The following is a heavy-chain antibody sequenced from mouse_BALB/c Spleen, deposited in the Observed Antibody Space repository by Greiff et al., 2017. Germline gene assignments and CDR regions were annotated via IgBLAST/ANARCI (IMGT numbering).Heavy chain of an antibody. CDR3: AREEYGNSAWFAY. D-gene: IGHD2-10*02. Sequence: QVQLQQSGAELARPGASVKLSCKASGYTLTSYWMQWVKQRPGQGLEWIGAIYPGDGDTRYTQKFKGKATLTADKSSSTAYMQLSSLASEDSAVYYCAREEYGNSAWFAYWGQGTLVTVSA. J-gene: IGHJ3*01. V-gene: IGHV1-87*01. CDR1: GYTLTSYW. CDR2: IYPGDGDT.